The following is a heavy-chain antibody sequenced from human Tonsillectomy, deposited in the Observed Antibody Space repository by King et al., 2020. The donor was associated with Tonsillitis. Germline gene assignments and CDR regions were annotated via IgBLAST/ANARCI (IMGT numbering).Heavy chain of an antibody. V-gene: IGHV3-73*02. CDR3: TRGGDYDSGYYYGMDV. D-gene: IGHD4-17*01. J-gene: IGHJ6*02. CDR1: GFTFSGAA. Sequence: VQLVESGGGLVQPGGSLTLSCAASGFTFSGAAMHWVRQASGKGREWVGLIRSKANSYATVYAASVNGRFTVSRDDSKKTAYLQVNSLKTEDTAVYYCTRGGDYDSGYYYGMDVWGQGTTVTVSS. CDR2: IRSKANSYAT.